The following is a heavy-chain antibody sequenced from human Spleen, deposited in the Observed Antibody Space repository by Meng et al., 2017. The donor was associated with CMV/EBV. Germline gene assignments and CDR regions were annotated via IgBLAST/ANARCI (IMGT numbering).Heavy chain of an antibody. V-gene: IGHV3-7*01. CDR3: ARIGDVLRFLEWFLEFDY. D-gene: IGHD3-3*01. Sequence: GESLKISCAASGFTFSSYWMSWVRQAPGKGLEWVANIKQDGSEKYYVDSVKGRFTISRDNAKNSLYLQMNSLRAEDTAVYYCARIGDVLRFLEWFLEFDYWGQGTLVTVSS. CDR2: IKQDGSEK. CDR1: GFTFSSYW. J-gene: IGHJ4*02.